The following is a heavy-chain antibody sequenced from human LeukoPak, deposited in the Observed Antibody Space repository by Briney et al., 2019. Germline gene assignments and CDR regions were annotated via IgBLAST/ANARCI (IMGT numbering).Heavy chain of an antibody. CDR3: VREDTPATANY. CDR1: GFSFNSFA. D-gene: IGHD2-21*02. CDR2: ISGSGGST. V-gene: IGHV3-23*01. Sequence: PGGSLRLSCAASGFSFNSFAMSWVRQAPGKGLEWVSAISGSGGSTYYADSVKGRFTISRDNSKNTLYLQMNSLRAEDTAVYYCVREDTPATANYWGQGTLVTISS. J-gene: IGHJ4*02.